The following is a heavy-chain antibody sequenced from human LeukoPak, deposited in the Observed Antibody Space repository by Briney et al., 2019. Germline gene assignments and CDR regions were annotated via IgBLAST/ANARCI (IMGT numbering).Heavy chain of an antibody. CDR2: IYYSKNT. CDR3: VSPRGFSYGYFDY. Sequence: PSETLSLTCTVSGGSISSSSAYWGWIRQPPGKGLEWFGSIYYSKNTYYNPPLKSRVTISADTSKNQFSLTLGSVSATDTAVYYCVSPRGFSYGYFDYWGQGTLVTVSS. J-gene: IGHJ4*02. CDR1: GGSISSSSAY. V-gene: IGHV4-39*01. D-gene: IGHD5-18*01.